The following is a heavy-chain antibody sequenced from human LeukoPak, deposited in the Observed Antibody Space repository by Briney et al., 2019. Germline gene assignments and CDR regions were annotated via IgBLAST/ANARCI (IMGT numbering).Heavy chain of an antibody. CDR3: ARAVGSSGPYNWFDP. CDR2: IYHSGST. D-gene: IGHD3-22*01. Sequence: SETLSLTCAVSGGSISSGGYSWSWTRQPPGKGLEWIGYIYHSGSTYYNPSLKSRVTISVDRSKNQFSLKLSSVTAADTAVYYCARAVGSSGPYNWFDPWGQGTLVTVPS. CDR1: GGSISSGGYS. J-gene: IGHJ5*02. V-gene: IGHV4-30-2*01.